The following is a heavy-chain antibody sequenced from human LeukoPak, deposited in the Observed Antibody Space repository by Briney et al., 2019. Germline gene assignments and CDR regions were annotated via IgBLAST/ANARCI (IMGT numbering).Heavy chain of an antibody. Sequence: EASVKVSCKASGYTFNSYGIAWVRQAPGQGPEWMGWISVYNANTRNAQKFQDRVTMTTDASTSTAYMELRSLTSDDTAVYYCARDSGTWVECTRTSCYIAYWGQGTLVSVSS. CDR2: ISVYNANT. V-gene: IGHV1-18*01. J-gene: IGHJ4*02. CDR3: ARDSGTWVECTRTSCYIAY. D-gene: IGHD2-2*02. CDR1: GYTFNSYG.